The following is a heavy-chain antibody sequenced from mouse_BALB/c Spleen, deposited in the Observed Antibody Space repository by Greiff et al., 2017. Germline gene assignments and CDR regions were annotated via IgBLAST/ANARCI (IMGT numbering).Heavy chain of an antibody. CDR3: ARRPYYGSSYYFDY. CDR2: INPNNGGT. CDR1: GYTFTDYN. Sequence: EVKLVESGPELVKPGASVKIPCKASGYTFTDYNMDWVKQSHGKSLEWIGDINPNNGGTIYNQKFKGKATLTVDKSSSTAYMELRSLTSEDTAVYYCARRPYYGSSYYFDYWGQGTTLTVSS. J-gene: IGHJ2*01. D-gene: IGHD1-1*01. V-gene: IGHV1-18*01.